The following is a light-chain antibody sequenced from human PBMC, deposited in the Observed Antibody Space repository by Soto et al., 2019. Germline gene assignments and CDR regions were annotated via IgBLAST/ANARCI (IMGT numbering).Light chain of an antibody. CDR2: AAS. J-gene: IGKJ1*01. CDR3: LHDYNYPRT. V-gene: IGKV1-6*01. Sequence: AIQMTQSPSSLSASVGDRVTITCRASQGIRNDLGWYQQKPGKAPKLLIYAASSLQSGVPSRFSGSGSGADFTLTISSLQPEDFATYYCLHDYNYPRTFGQGTKVEIK. CDR1: QGIRND.